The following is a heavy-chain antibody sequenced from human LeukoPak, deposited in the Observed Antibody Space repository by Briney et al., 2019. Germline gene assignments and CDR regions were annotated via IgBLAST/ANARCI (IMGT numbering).Heavy chain of an antibody. J-gene: IGHJ4*02. D-gene: IGHD6-13*01. Sequence: GASVKVSCKASGDTFTSYYMHSVRQAPGQGLEWMGIINPSGGSTSYAQKFQGRVTMTRDTSTSTVYMELSSLRSEDTAVYYCASGRSWYIFDYWGQGTLVTVSS. CDR1: GDTFTSYY. CDR3: ASGRSWYIFDY. CDR2: INPSGGST. V-gene: IGHV1-46*01.